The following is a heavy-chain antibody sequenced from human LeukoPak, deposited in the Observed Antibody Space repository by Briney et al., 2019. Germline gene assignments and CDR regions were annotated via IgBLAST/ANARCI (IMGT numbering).Heavy chain of an antibody. V-gene: IGHV1-8*01. CDR2: MNPNSGNT. CDR1: GYTFTSYD. CDR3: ARAMAMVRGVIGPYYFDY. D-gene: IGHD3-10*01. Sequence: SVKVSCKASGYTFTSYDINWVRQASGQGLEWMGWMNPNSGNTGYAQKFQGRVTMTRNTSISTAYMELSSLRSEDTAVYYCARAMAMVRGVIGPYYFDYWGQGTLVTVSS. J-gene: IGHJ4*02.